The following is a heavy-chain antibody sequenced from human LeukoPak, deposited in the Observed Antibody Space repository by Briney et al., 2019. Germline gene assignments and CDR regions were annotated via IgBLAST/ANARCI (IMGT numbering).Heavy chain of an antibody. CDR1: GFSLSTYW. V-gene: IGHV3-7*01. Sequence: GGSLRLSCAASGFSLSTYWVTWVRQAPGTGLEWVANIKQDGSEKYYVDSVKGRFTISRDNAKNSLYLEMNSLRAEDTALYYCVRNRYNLDVWGQGTTVTVSS. CDR3: VRNRYNLDV. J-gene: IGHJ6*02. D-gene: IGHD1-1*01. CDR2: IKQDGSEK.